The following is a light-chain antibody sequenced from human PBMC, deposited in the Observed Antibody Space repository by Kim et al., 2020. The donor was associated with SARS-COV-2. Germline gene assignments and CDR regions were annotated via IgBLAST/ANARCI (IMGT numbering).Light chain of an antibody. CDR2: RNT. Sequence: QSVPSQPPSASGTPGQTVTIPCSGTAYNIGSNSVFWYQQLPGAAPKLLMYRNTHRPSGVPDRFSGSKSGISASLAISGLRSEDEADYYCMTWDDRLSNWVFGGGTQLTVL. CDR3: MTWDDRLSNWV. CDR1: AYNIGSNS. J-gene: IGLJ3*02. V-gene: IGLV1-47*01.